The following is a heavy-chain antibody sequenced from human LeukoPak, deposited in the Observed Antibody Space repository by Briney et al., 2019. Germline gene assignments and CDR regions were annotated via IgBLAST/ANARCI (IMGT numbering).Heavy chain of an antibody. CDR2: INHSGST. V-gene: IGHV4-34*01. CDR3: ARELGRRGYSSSPNWFDP. CDR1: GGSISSHY. J-gene: IGHJ5*02. Sequence: SETLSLTCTVSGGSISSHYWSWIRQPPGKGLEWIGEINHSGSTNYNPSLKSRVTISVDTSKNQFSLKLSSVTAADTAVYYCARELGRRGYSSSPNWFDPWGQGTLVTVSS. D-gene: IGHD6-6*01.